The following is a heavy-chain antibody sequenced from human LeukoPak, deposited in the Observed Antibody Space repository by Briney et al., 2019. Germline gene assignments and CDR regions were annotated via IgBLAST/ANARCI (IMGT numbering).Heavy chain of an antibody. V-gene: IGHV4-4*07. CDR2: IYSSGST. CDR1: GGSTSSYH. D-gene: IGHD6-19*01. Sequence: SETLSLTCTVSGGSTSSYHWSWIREPAGKGLEWVGRIYSSGSTKYNPSLKSRVTMSVDTSKNQFSLKLSSVTAADTAVYYCARVTDSSGWYALDYWGQGTLVTVSS. J-gene: IGHJ4*02. CDR3: ARVTDSSGWYALDY.